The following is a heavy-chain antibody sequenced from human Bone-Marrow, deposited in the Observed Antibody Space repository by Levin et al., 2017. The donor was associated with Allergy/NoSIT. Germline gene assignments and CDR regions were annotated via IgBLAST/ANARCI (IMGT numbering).Heavy chain of an antibody. J-gene: IGHJ4*02. CDR3: ARDQGSGSSWSYYFDY. D-gene: IGHD6-13*01. CDR1: GGSISSPSYY. CDR2: IYYSGST. Sequence: HSQTLSLTCSVSGGSISSPSYYWGWIRQPPGKGLEWIGTIYYSGSTYYNPSLKSRVTISVDTSKNQFSLKLSSVTAADTAVYYCARDQGSGSSWSYYFDYWGQGTLVTVSS. V-gene: IGHV4-39*07.